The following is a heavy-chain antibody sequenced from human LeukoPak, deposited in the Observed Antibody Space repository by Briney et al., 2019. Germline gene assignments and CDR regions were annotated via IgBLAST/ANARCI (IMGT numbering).Heavy chain of an antibody. J-gene: IGHJ3*02. CDR3: ARRKDSSGWLRDAFDI. CDR1: GYSFTTYW. Sequence: GESLKISCKDSGYSFTTYWIGWVRQMPGKGLEWMGIIYPGDSDTRYSPSFQGQVTISADKSISTAYLQWSSLKASDTAMYYCARRKDSSGWLRDAFDIWGQGTMVTVSS. D-gene: IGHD6-19*01. V-gene: IGHV5-51*01. CDR2: IYPGDSDT.